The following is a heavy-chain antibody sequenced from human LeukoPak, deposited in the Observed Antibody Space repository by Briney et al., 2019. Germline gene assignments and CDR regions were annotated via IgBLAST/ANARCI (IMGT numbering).Heavy chain of an antibody. CDR1: GGSISSGGYY. CDR3: ARGGVGCSGGSCYGGGVVVYYYGMDV. D-gene: IGHD2-15*01. CDR2: IYYSGST. V-gene: IGHV4-31*03. Sequence: SETLSLTCTVSGGSISSGGYYWSWIHQHPGKGLEWIGYIYYSGSTYYNPSLKSRVTISVDTSKNQFSLKLSSVTAADTAVYYCARGGVGCSGGSCYGGGVVVYYYGMDVWGQGTTVTVSS. J-gene: IGHJ6*02.